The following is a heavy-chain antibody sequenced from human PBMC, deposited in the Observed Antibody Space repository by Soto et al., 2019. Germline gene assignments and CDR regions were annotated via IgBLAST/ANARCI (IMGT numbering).Heavy chain of an antibody. V-gene: IGHV1-18*01. CDR2: ISTYNGNT. Sequence: QVQLVQSGAEVRKPGASVKVACKASGYSFTSSGISWVRQAPGQGPEWMGWISTYNGNTNYAQKFQGRVTMTTATSTSTAYMDLRSLGSDDRAVYYCARTVAGYVESWGQGTLVTVSS. D-gene: IGHD6-19*01. CDR3: ARTVAGYVES. J-gene: IGHJ4*02. CDR1: GYSFTSSG.